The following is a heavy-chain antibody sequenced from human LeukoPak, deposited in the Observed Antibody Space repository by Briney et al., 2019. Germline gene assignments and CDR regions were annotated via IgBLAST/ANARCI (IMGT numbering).Heavy chain of an antibody. V-gene: IGHV3-7*03. Sequence: GGSLRLSCAASGFTFNNYWMTWARQAPGKGLEWVADIKQDGSDKYYAGSVEGRFTISRDNAKNSLYLQMNSLRVEDTAVYFCARYNSAWKTDDFWGQGTLVTVSS. CDR3: ARYNSAWKTDDF. D-gene: IGHD6-19*01. CDR1: GFTFNNYW. CDR2: IKQDGSDK. J-gene: IGHJ4*02.